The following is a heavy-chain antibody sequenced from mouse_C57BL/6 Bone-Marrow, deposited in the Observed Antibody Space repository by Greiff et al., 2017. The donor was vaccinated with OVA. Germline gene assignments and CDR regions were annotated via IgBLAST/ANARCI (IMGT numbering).Heavy chain of an antibody. CDR1: GYTFTDYY. J-gene: IGHJ1*03. D-gene: IGHD4-1*01. CDR2: INPNNGGT. CDR3: ARVTGTRGFDWYFDV. V-gene: IGHV1-26*01. Sequence: VQLQQSGPELVKPGASVKISCKASGYTFTDYYMNWVKQSHGKSLEWIGDINPNNGGTSYNQKFKGKATLTVDKSSSTAYMELRSLTSEDSAVYYCARVTGTRGFDWYFDVWGTGTTVTVSS.